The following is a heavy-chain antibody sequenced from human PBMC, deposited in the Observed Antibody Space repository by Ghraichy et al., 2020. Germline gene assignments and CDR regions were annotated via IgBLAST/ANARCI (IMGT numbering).Heavy chain of an antibody. CDR1: GYTFTRYG. V-gene: IGHV1-18*04. CDR2: ISAYNGNT. Sequence: ASVKVSCKASGYTFTRYGISWVRQAPGQGLEWMGWISAYNGNTDYAQKLQGRVTMTTDTSTSTAYMELRSLRSDDTAVYYCARVGFGAYYYDRSGYLDPQGGLDVWGQGTTVSVSS. CDR3: ARVGFGAYYYDRSGYLDPQGGLDV. D-gene: IGHD3-22*01. J-gene: IGHJ6*02.